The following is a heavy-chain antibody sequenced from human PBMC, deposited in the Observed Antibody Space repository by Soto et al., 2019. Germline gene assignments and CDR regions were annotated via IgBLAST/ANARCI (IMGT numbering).Heavy chain of an antibody. D-gene: IGHD3-3*01. CDR3: SGPSDFWNSYDPNYFQY. Sequence: LGESLKISCKVSGYSFSRHWIGWVRQMPGKGLEWMGIIYPDDAETRYSPSFEGQVTISVDKSISTAYLQWSSLQASDTAMYYCSGPSDFWNSYDPNYFQYWGQGTLVTVSS. CDR1: GYSFSRHW. V-gene: IGHV5-51*01. J-gene: IGHJ4*02. CDR2: IYPDDAET.